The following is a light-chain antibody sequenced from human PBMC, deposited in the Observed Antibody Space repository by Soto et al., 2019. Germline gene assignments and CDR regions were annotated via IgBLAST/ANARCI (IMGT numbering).Light chain of an antibody. CDR3: QQRSNWPPIT. CDR2: GVS. V-gene: IGKV3D-20*02. J-gene: IGKJ5*01. CDR1: QSVSSSY. Sequence: IVLTQSPGTLSLSPGERATLCCRAIQSVSSSYLAWYQQKPGQAPRLLIYGVSTRATGIPARFSGSGSGTDFTLTISSLEPEDFAVYYCQQRSNWPPITFGQGTRLEI.